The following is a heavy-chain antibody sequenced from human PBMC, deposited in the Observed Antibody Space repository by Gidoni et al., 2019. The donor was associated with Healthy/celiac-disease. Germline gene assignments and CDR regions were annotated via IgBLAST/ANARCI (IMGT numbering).Heavy chain of an antibody. D-gene: IGHD5-12*01. J-gene: IGHJ6*02. Sequence: EVQLVESGGGLVKPGGSLRLSCAASGFTFSSYSMNWVRQAPGKGLEWVSSISSSSSYIYYADSVKGRFTISRDNAKNSLYLQMNSLRAEDTAVYYCARDIVATIWGDYYYYGMDVWGQGTTVTVSS. CDR3: ARDIVATIWGDYYYYGMDV. CDR2: ISSSSSYI. CDR1: GFTFSSYS. V-gene: IGHV3-21*01.